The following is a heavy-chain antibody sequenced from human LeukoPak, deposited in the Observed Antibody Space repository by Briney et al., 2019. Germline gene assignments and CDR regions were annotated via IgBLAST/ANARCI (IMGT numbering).Heavy chain of an antibody. CDR2: INSDGGGA. Sequence: GGSLRLSCAASGITFGNNWMHWVRQGPGKGLVWISRINSDGGGAIYADSVKGRFTVARDNAKNTLYLQMNSLRAEDTAVYYCAREVPHNWFDTWGQGTLVTVSS. J-gene: IGHJ5*02. V-gene: IGHV3-74*01. CDR3: AREVPHNWFDT. CDR1: GITFGNNW.